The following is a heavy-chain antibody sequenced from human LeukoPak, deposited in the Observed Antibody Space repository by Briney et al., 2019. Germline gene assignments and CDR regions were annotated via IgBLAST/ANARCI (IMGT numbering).Heavy chain of an antibody. CDR2: ISSSSSTI. CDR1: GFTFSSYS. J-gene: IGHJ4*02. V-gene: IGHV3-48*04. D-gene: IGHD1-7*01. CDR3: ATEGTSGTTDY. Sequence: PGGSLRLSCAASGFTFSSYSMNWVRQAPGKGLEWVSYISSSSSTIYYADSVKGRFTISRDNAKNSLYLQMNSLRAEDTAVYYCATEGTSGTTDYWGQGTLVTVSS.